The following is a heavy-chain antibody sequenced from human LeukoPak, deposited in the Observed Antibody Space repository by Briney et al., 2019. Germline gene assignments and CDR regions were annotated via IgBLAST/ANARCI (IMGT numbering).Heavy chain of an antibody. CDR3: ARDMALGAAAVWFDP. J-gene: IGHJ5*02. V-gene: IGHV4-30-4*07. Sequence: SQTLSLTCAVSGGSISSGGYSWSWIRQPPGKGLEWIGYIYYSGSTNYNPSLKSRVTMSVDTSKNQFSLKLSSVTAADTAVYYCARDMALGAAAVWFDPWGQGTLVTVSS. CDR2: IYYSGST. D-gene: IGHD6-13*01. CDR1: GGSISSGGYS.